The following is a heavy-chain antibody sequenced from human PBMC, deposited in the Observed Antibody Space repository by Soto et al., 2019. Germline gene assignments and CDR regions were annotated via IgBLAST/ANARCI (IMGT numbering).Heavy chain of an antibody. CDR1: GYTFTSYG. CDR3: ARGGGFYDYIWGSYPANAFDI. J-gene: IGHJ3*02. V-gene: IGHV1-18*01. D-gene: IGHD3-16*02. CDR2: ISAYNGNT. Sequence: QVQLVQSGAEVKKPGASVKVSCKASGYTFTSYGISWVRQAPGQGLEWMGWISAYNGNTKYAQKLQGRVTMTTDTSTITAYMELRSLRSDDTAVYYCARGGGFYDYIWGSYPANAFDIWGQGTMVTVSS.